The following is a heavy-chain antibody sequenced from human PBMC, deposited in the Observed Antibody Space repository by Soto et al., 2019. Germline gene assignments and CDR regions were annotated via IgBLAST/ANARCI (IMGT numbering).Heavy chain of an antibody. CDR1: GGTFSSYA. J-gene: IGHJ6*01. CDR2: LIPIFGTA. Sequence: QVQLVQSGAEVKKPGSSVKVSCKASGGTFSSYAISWVRQAPGQGLEWMGGLIPIFGTANYAQKFQGRVTITADDSTSTAYMALSSLRSEDTAVYYCARSLTGGRFYYGMDVWGQGTTVTVSS. CDR3: ARSLTGGRFYYGMDV. V-gene: IGHV1-69*12. D-gene: IGHD3-10*01.